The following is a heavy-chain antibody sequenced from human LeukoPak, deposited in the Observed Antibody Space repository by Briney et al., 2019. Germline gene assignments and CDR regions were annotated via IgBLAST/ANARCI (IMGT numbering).Heavy chain of an antibody. CDR3: ARDQEGFDY. CDR1: GYTLTSNY. Sequence: ASVKVSCKASGYTLTSNYIHWVRQAPGQGLEWMGMIYPRDGSTSYAQKFQGRVTVTRDTSTSTVHMELSGLRSEDTAVYYCARDQEGFDYWGQGTLVTVSS. V-gene: IGHV1-46*01. CDR2: IYPRDGST. J-gene: IGHJ4*02.